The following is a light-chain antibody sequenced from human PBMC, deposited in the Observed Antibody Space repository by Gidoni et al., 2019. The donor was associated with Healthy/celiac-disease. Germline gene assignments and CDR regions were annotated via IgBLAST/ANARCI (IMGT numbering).Light chain of an antibody. V-gene: IGKV1-8*01. CDR2: AAS. CDR1: QGISSY. Sequence: AIRITHSPSSLSASTGDRVTITCRASQGISSYLAWYQQKPGKAPKLLIYAASTLQSGVPSRFSGSGSGTDFTLTISSLQSEDFATYYCQQYYSYLLLTFGGGTKVEIK. J-gene: IGKJ4*01. CDR3: QQYYSYLLLT.